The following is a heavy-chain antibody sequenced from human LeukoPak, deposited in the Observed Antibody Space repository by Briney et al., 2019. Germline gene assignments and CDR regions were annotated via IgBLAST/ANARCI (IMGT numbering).Heavy chain of an antibody. V-gene: IGHV3-7*01. CDR1: GFTFYRYW. CDR3: ARGRAIVASDN. CDR2: IKQDGSEK. D-gene: IGHD5-12*01. Sequence: GGTLRLSCAASGFTFYRYWMSWVRQAPGKGLEWVANIKQDGSEKYYVDSVKGRFTISRDNAKNSVYLQMNSLTAEDTAVYYCARGRAIVASDNWGQGTLVTVSS. J-gene: IGHJ4*02.